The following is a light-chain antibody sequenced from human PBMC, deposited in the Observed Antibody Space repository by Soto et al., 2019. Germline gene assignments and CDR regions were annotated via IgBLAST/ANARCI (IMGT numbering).Light chain of an antibody. Sequence: DIQMTQSPSSVSASVGDRVTITCRASQDISSWLAWYQQKPGKAPKLLIYAASSLQSGVPSRFSGSGSGTDFTLTSSSLQHEDFATYYCQQANSFPSFGGGTKVEIK. CDR1: QDISSW. CDR3: QQANSFPS. CDR2: AAS. V-gene: IGKV1-12*02. J-gene: IGKJ4*01.